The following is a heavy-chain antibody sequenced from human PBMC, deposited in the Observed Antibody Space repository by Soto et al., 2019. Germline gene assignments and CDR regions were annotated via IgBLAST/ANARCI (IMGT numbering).Heavy chain of an antibody. CDR3: ARDLGYCSGGSCYVRGWFEP. D-gene: IGHD2-15*01. CDR2: IIPIFGTA. V-gene: IGHV1-69*06. Sequence: QVQLVQSGAEVKKPGSSVKVSCKASGGTFSSYAISWVRQAPGQGLEWMGGIIPIFGTANYAQKFQGRVTITADKSTSTAYMALSSLRCEDKAVYVCARDLGYCSGGSCYVRGWFEPWGQGTLVTVYS. CDR1: GGTFSSYA. J-gene: IGHJ5*02.